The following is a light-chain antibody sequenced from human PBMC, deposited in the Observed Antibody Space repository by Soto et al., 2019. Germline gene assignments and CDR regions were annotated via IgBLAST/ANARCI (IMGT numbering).Light chain of an antibody. CDR2: DAS. CDR3: QQYGSSSYT. J-gene: IGKJ2*01. CDR1: QSVSSSY. Sequence: EIVLPQSPGTLSLSPGERATLSCRASQSVSSSYLAWYQQKPGQAPRLLIYDASSRATGIPDRFSGSGSGTDFTLTFSRLEPEDFAVYYCQQYGSSSYTFGQGTKLEIK. V-gene: IGKV3-20*01.